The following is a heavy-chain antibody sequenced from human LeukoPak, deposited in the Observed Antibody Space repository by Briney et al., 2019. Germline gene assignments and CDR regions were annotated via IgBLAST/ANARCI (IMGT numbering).Heavy chain of an antibody. CDR2: IYYSGST. D-gene: IGHD4-23*01. Sequence: SETLSLTCTVSGGSISSTSYYWGWIRQPPGKGLEWIGNIYYSGSTYHNPSLKSRATMSVDTSKNQFSLKLSSVTAADTAVYYCARSNGGTPFDYWGQGTLVTVSS. V-gene: IGHV4-39*07. J-gene: IGHJ4*02. CDR1: GGSISSTSYY. CDR3: ARSNGGTPFDY.